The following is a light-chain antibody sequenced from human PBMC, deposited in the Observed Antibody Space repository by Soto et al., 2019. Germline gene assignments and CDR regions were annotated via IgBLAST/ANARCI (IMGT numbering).Light chain of an antibody. CDR3: QQYSRLPRT. CDR2: GAS. V-gene: IGKV3-20*01. Sequence: EIVLTQSPGTLSVSPGESATLACRASQSVSSNYLAWYQQKPGQPPRLLIYGASSRATGIPDRFSGSGSGADFTLTILRLEPEDFAVYYYQQYSRLPRTFGQGTRVDIK. CDR1: QSVSSNY. J-gene: IGKJ1*01.